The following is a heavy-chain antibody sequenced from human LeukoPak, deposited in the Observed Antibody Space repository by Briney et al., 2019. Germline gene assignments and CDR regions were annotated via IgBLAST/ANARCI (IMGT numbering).Heavy chain of an antibody. CDR3: ARDSRSSGIS. CDR1: GYTFTAFS. V-gene: IGHV1-2*02. CDR2: INPNSGGT. Sequence: GASVKVSCKTSGYTFTAFSLHWVRQAPGQGLEWMGWINPNSGGTNYAQNFQGRVTMTRDTSISTAYMELSRLDSDDTAVYYCARDSRSSGISWGQGTLVTVSS. D-gene: IGHD6-19*01. J-gene: IGHJ4*02.